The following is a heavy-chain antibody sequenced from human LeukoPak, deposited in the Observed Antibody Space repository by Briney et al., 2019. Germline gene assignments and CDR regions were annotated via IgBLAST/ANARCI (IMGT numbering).Heavy chain of an antibody. Sequence: GGSLRLSCAASGFTFSSYAVHWVRQAPGKGLEYVSAISSNGGSTYYANSVKGRFTISRDNSKNTLYLQMGSLRAEDMAVYYCARYGYNPFDYWGQGTLVTVSS. V-gene: IGHV3-64*01. CDR2: ISSNGGST. D-gene: IGHD5-24*01. CDR1: GFTFSSYA. J-gene: IGHJ4*02. CDR3: ARYGYNPFDY.